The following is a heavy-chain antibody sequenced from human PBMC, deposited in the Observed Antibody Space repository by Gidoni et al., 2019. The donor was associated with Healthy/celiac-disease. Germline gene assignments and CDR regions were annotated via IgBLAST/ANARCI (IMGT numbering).Heavy chain of an antibody. D-gene: IGHD3-16*01. J-gene: IGHJ4*02. Sequence: QVQLQESGPGLVKPSETLSLTCAVSGYSISSGYYWGWIRQPPGKGLEWIGSIYHSGSTYYNPSLKSRVTISVDTSKNQFSLKLSSVTAADTAVYYCARDPLRRYGDKNEDYFDYWGQGTLVTVSS. V-gene: IGHV4-38-2*02. CDR2: IYHSGST. CDR1: GYSISSGYY. CDR3: ARDPLRRYGDKNEDYFDY.